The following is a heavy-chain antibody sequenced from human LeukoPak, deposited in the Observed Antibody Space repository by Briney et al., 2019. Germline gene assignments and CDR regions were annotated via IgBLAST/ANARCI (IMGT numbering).Heavy chain of an antibody. CDR1: GYTFTSYA. CDR3: ARGMRGLSWFDP. J-gene: IGHJ5*02. CDR2: INAGNGNT. Sequence: ASVKVSCKASGYTFTSYAMHWVRQSPGQRLEWMGWINAGNGNTKYSQKFQGRVTITRDTSASTAYMELSSLRSEDTAVYYCARGMRGLSWFDPWGQGTLVTVSS. V-gene: IGHV1-3*01. D-gene: IGHD3-10*01.